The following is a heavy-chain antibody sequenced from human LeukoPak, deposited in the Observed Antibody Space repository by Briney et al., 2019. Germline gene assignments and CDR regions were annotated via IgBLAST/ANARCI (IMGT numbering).Heavy chain of an antibody. D-gene: IGHD5-18*01. CDR2: IYYSGST. V-gene: IGHV4-59*12. CDR1: GGSISSYY. Sequence: SETLSLTCTVSGGSISSYYWSWIRQPPGKGLEWIGYIYYSGSTNYNPSLTSRVTISVDTSKNQFSLTLSSVTAADTAVYYCAGGLRYSYGHYYFDYWGQGTLVTVSS. J-gene: IGHJ4*02. CDR3: AGGLRYSYGHYYFDY.